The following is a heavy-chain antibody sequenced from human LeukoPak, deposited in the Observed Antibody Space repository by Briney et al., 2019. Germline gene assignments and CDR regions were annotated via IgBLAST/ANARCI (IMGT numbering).Heavy chain of an antibody. D-gene: IGHD5-18*01. CDR3: ATEGEIGFGYLY. CDR1: GFTFSKFW. J-gene: IGHJ4*02. V-gene: IGHV3-7*01. Sequence: PGESLRLSCAASGFTFSKFWMSWVRQTPGKGLEWVANINKDGSEKNHADSVKGRFTISRDNAKNSLYLQMNSLRAEDTAIYYCATEGEIGFGYLYWGQGTLVTVSS. CDR2: INKDGSEK.